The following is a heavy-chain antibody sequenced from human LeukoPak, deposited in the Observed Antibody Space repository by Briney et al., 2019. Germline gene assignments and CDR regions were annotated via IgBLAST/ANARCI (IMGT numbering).Heavy chain of an antibody. Sequence: ASVKVSCKASGFTFTGYYIHWVRQAPGQGLEWMGWINPKSGDTQYVQKFQGRVTMTRDTSISTASMELSRLTSDDTAVYFCARGQYYGDITFPLHYWGQGTLVTVSS. V-gene: IGHV1-2*02. CDR2: INPKSGDT. J-gene: IGHJ4*02. CDR1: GFTFTGYY. CDR3: ARGQYYGDITFPLHY. D-gene: IGHD4-17*01.